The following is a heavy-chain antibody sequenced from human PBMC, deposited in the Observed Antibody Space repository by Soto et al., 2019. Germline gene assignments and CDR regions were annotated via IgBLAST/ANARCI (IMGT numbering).Heavy chain of an antibody. J-gene: IGHJ4*02. CDR1: GCSLSASGVV. D-gene: IGHD2-15*01. CDR2: IYWDADK. V-gene: IGHV2-5*02. Sequence: QITLKESGPTLVKPTQTLTLTCTFSGCSLSASGVVVCWIRQPPGNALEWLARIYWDADKRYSPSLKSRLTITKDTAKNQVVLTMTNRGPDDLATYYFAHTLYRCSGNRCYTPPDYCCQGTLGTVSS. CDR3: AHTLYRCSGNRCYTPPDY.